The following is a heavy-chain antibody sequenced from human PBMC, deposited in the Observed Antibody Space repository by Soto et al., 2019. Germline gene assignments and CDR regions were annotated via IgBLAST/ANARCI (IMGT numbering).Heavy chain of an antibody. Sequence: ASVKVSCKASGYTFTTYGISWVRQAPGQGLEWMGWINAYNGNTNYAQKLQGRVTMTTDSSTSTAYMELRSLRSDDTAVYYCAREPVAGIWFDPWGQGTLVTVS. V-gene: IGHV1-18*01. CDR1: GYTFTTYG. CDR2: INAYNGNT. J-gene: IGHJ5*02. D-gene: IGHD6-19*01. CDR3: AREPVAGIWFDP.